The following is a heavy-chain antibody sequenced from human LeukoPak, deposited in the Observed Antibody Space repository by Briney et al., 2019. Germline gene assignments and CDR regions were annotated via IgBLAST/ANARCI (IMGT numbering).Heavy chain of an antibody. J-gene: IGHJ4*01. Sequence: GGSLRLSCAASGFTFSSYGMHWVRQAPGKGLEWVAFIRYDGSNKYYAGSVKGRFTISRDNSQNTLFLQMNSLRAEDTAMYYCARDAQRGFDYSNSLEYWGHGTLVTVSS. CDR2: IRYDGSNK. V-gene: IGHV3-30*02. D-gene: IGHD4-11*01. CDR3: ARDAQRGFDYSNSLEY. CDR1: GFTFSSYG.